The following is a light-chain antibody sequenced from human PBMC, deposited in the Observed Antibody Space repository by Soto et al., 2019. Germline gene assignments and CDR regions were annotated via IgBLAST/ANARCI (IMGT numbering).Light chain of an antibody. V-gene: IGKV3-11*01. Sequence: EIVMTQSPATLSLSPVERATLSCRASQSVSSYLAWYQQKPGQAPRLLIYDASNRATGIPARFSGSGSGTDFTLTSSSLEPEDFAVYYCQQRSNWPLTFGGGTKVEIK. CDR2: DAS. CDR1: QSVSSY. J-gene: IGKJ4*01. CDR3: QQRSNWPLT.